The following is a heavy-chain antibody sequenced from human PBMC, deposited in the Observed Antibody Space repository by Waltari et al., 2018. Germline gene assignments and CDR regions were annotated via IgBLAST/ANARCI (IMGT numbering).Heavy chain of an antibody. V-gene: IGHV1-69*08. D-gene: IGHD2-21*02. Sequence: QVQLVQSGAEVKKPGSSVKVSCKASGGTFSSYAISWVRQATGQGLGWMGRIIPIFGTANYAQKFQGRVTITADKSTSTAYMELSSLRSEDTAVYYCARDPENGGGDQNWGQGTLVTVSS. J-gene: IGHJ4*02. CDR1: GGTFSSYA. CDR3: ARDPENGGGDQN. CDR2: IIPIFGTA.